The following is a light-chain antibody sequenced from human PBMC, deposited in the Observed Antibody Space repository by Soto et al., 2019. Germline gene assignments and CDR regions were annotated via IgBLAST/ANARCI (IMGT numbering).Light chain of an antibody. CDR1: ISDIGLYKF. J-gene: IGLJ2*01. CDR2: DVS. CDR3: CSSAGSSTWI. V-gene: IGLV2-23*02. Sequence: QSALTQPASVSGSPGQSITISCTGTISDIGLYKFVSWYQHHPGKAPKLIIYDVSSRASGISTRFSGSKSGNTASLTISGLQAEDEADYYCCSSAGSSTWIFAGGTKLTVL.